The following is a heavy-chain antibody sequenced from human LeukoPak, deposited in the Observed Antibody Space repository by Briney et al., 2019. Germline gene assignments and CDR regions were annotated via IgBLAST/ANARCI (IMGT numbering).Heavy chain of an antibody. CDR3: ARDNGLWFGENFDY. D-gene: IGHD3-10*01. CDR2: INSDGSST. Sequence: SGGSLRLSCAASGFTFSSYWMHWVRQAPGKGLVWVSRINSDGSSTSYADSVKGRFTISGDNAKNTLYLQRNSLRAENTAVYYCARDNGLWFGENFDYWGQGTLVTVSS. V-gene: IGHV3-74*01. J-gene: IGHJ4*02. CDR1: GFTFSSYW.